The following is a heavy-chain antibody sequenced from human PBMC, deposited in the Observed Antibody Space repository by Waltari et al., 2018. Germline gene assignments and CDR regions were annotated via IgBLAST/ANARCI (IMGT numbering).Heavy chain of an antibody. D-gene: IGHD6-6*01. CDR2: IYSGGST. CDR3: AKDRSSSSDDAFDI. J-gene: IGHJ3*02. Sequence: EVQLLESGGGLVQPGGSLRLSWSASGFTFCRHAMNWVRQAPGEGLEWVSVIYSGGSTYYADSVKGRFTISRDNSKNTLYLQMNSLRAEDTAVYYCAKDRSSSSDDAFDIWGQGTMVTVSS. CDR1: GFTFCRHA. V-gene: IGHV3-23*03.